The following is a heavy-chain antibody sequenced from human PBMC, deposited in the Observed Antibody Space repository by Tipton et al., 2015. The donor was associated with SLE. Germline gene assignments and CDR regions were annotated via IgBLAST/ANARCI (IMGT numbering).Heavy chain of an antibody. CDR2: ISWNSGSI. D-gene: IGHD5-24*01. CDR3: AKDIGDGYLGGAFDI. J-gene: IGHJ3*02. V-gene: IGHV3-9*01. CDR1: GFTFSSYG. Sequence: SLRLSCAASGFTFSSYGMHWVRQAPGKGLEWVSGISWNSGSIGYADSVKGRFTISRDNAKNSLYLQMNSLRAEDTALYYCAKDIGDGYLGGAFDIWGQGTMVTVSS.